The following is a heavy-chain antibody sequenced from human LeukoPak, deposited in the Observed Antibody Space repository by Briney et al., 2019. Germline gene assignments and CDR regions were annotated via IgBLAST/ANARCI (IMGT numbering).Heavy chain of an antibody. V-gene: IGHV3-73*01. Sequence: GGSLRLSCAASGFTFSSYGMHWVRQASGKGLEWVGRIRSKANSFVTAYAASVTGRFTISRDDSKNTAYLQMNSLKTEDTAVYYCTRHSDKYCSGGGCYVYYFYGLDVWGQGTTVTVSS. CDR2: IRSKANSFVT. CDR1: GFTFSSYG. CDR3: TRHSDKYCSGGGCYVYYFYGLDV. D-gene: IGHD2-15*01. J-gene: IGHJ6*02.